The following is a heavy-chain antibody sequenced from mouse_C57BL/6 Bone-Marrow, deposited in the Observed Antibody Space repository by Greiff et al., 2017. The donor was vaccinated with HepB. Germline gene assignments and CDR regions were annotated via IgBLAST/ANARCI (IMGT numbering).Heavy chain of an antibody. V-gene: IGHV5-4*01. D-gene: IGHD2-3*01. CDR2: ISDGGSYT. Sequence: EVQRVESGGGLVKPGGSLKLSCAASGFTFSSYAMSWVRQTPEKRLEWVATISDGGSYTYYPDNVKGRFTISRDKAKNNLYMQMSHLKSEDTAMYYCARWLLRYYFDYWGQGTTLTVSS. CDR3: ARWLLRYYFDY. CDR1: GFTFSSYA. J-gene: IGHJ2*01.